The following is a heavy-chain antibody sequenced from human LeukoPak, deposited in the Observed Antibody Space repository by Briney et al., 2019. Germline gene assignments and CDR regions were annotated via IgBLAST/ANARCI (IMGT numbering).Heavy chain of an antibody. CDR3: ARDRVTMVRGFYYYYGMDV. CDR1: GGSISSYY. J-gene: IGHJ6*02. V-gene: IGHV4-59*01. D-gene: IGHD3-10*01. Sequence: SETLSLTCTVSGGSISSYYWSWIRQPPGKGLEWIGYIYYSGITNYNPSLKSRVTISVDTSKNQFSLKLSSVTAADTAVYYCARDRVTMVRGFYYYYGMDVWGQGTTVTVSS. CDR2: IYYSGIT.